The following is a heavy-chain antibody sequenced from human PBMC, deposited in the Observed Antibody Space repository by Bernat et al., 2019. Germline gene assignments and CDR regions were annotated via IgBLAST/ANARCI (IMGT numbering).Heavy chain of an antibody. J-gene: IGHJ4*02. CDR2: ISGSGGST. CDR3: AKDVEWEPGYFDY. Sequence: EVQLLESGGGLVQPGGSLRLSCAASGFTFSSYAMSWVRQAPGKGLEWVSAISGSGGSTYYADSVKGWFTISRDSSKNTLYLQMNSLRAEDTAVYYCAKDVEWEPGYFDYWGQGTLVTVSS. V-gene: IGHV3-23*01. CDR1: GFTFSSYA. D-gene: IGHD1-26*01.